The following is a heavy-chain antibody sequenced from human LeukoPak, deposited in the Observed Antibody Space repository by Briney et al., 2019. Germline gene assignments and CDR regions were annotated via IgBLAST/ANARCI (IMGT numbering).Heavy chain of an antibody. CDR2: ISYDERNK. J-gene: IGHJ4*02. Sequence: PGGSLRLSRAASGFTFSTYGMHWVRQAPGKGLEWVTFISYDERNKYYADSVKGRFTISRDNSKNTLYLQMNSLRPEDTAVYFCASDRGRNDILTGSYQEFDYWGQGTLVTVSS. CDR1: GFTFSTYG. D-gene: IGHD3-9*01. V-gene: IGHV3-30*03. CDR3: ASDRGRNDILTGSYQEFDY.